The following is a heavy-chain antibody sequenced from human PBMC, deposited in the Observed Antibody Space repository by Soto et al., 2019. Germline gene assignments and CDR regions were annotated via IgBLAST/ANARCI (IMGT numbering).Heavy chain of an antibody. CDR2: ISSSGTTI. CDR1: GFTFSDHY. J-gene: IGHJ4*02. Sequence: QVQLVESGGGLVKPGGSLRLSCAASGFTFSDHYMTWILQAPGKGLEWLSYISSSGTTIYYAESVRGRFTISRDNAKNSLYFQMNSLRVEDSAVYYCARVGDMAYKDWGQGTLVTFSP. V-gene: IGHV3-11*01. CDR3: ARVGDMAYKD. D-gene: IGHD3-3*01.